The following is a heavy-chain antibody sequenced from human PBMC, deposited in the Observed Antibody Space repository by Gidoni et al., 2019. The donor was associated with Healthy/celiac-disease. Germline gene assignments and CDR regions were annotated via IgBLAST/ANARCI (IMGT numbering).Heavy chain of an antibody. V-gene: IGHV4-34*01. CDR3: ARGWELENMRGSRSAGRNWYFDL. CDR1: GGSFSGYY. CDR2: LNHSGST. D-gene: IGHD1-26*01. Sequence: QVQLQQWGAGLLKPSETLSLTCAVHGGSFSGYYLHRIRQTPGQGLEWIGELNHSGSTNYNPSLKSRVTISVDTSKNQFSLKLSSVTAADTAVYYCARGWELENMRGSRSAGRNWYFDLWGRGTLVTVSS. J-gene: IGHJ2*01.